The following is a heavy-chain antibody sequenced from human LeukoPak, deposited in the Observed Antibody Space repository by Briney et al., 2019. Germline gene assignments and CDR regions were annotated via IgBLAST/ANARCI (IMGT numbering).Heavy chain of an antibody. Sequence: PGGSLRLSCAASGFTFSSYAMHWVRQAPGKGLEWVSGISGSDGTTYYADSVKGRFTISRDNSKNTLYLQMNSLRADDTALYYCAKKGPVIVGVTYFDYWGQGTLVTVSS. CDR3: AKKGPVIVGVTYFDY. D-gene: IGHD1-26*01. V-gene: IGHV3-23*01. CDR2: ISGSDGTT. CDR1: GFTFSSYA. J-gene: IGHJ4*02.